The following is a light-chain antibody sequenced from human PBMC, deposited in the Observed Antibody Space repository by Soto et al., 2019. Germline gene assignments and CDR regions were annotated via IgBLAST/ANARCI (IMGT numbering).Light chain of an antibody. V-gene: IGKV3-15*01. CDR1: QSVSRK. J-gene: IGKJ1*01. Sequence: EIVMTQSPATLSLAPGERATLSCRASQSVSRKLAWYQQTRGEAPRLLIYGASTRATGVPARFSGRGSVKGFDLAISNLKSEDFAVYGCQQRRNWPHACGQGTKVDIK. CDR3: QQRRNWPHA. CDR2: GAS.